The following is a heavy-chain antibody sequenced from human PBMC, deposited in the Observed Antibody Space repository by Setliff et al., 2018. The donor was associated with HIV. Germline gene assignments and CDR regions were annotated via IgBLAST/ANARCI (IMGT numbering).Heavy chain of an antibody. CDR2: IYHSGTT. CDR3: AREQYHFVVDYYYYYGMDV. Sequence: PSETLSLTCAVSGYSISSGYYWGWIRQTPGKGLEWIGSIYHSGTTYYNPSLKSRAILSVDTSQNQFSLQLKHVTAADTAIYYCAREQYHFVVDYYYYYGMDVWGQGNTVTVSS. J-gene: IGHJ6*02. CDR1: GYSISSGYY. V-gene: IGHV4-38-2*02. D-gene: IGHD2-15*01.